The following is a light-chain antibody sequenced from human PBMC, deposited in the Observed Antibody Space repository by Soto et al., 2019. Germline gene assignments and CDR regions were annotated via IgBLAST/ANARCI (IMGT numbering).Light chain of an antibody. CDR2: DVS. J-gene: IGKJ1*01. Sequence: DIQMTQSPSTLSASVGDRVTITGRASQSISRWLAWDQQKPGKAPKVLIYDVSSLESGVPSRFSGSGSGTEFTLTSSSLQPDDFATYYCQQYNSYPWTFGQGTQGEIK. CDR1: QSISRW. V-gene: IGKV1-5*01. CDR3: QQYNSYPWT.